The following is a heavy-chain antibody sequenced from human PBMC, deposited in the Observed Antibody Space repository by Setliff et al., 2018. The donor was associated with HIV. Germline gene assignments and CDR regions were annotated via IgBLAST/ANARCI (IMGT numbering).Heavy chain of an antibody. J-gene: IGHJ5*02. Sequence: ASVKVSCKASGYTFPSFYVHWVRQAPGQGLEWMGMIKPNDGASTHAQNFQGRVTMTRDTSTSTVYMELSSLRSDDTAVYYCARGSYYDFWSGYFHRGTGRRNWFDPWGQGTLVTVSS. CDR2: IKPNDGAS. CDR3: ARGSYYDFWSGYFHRGTGRRNWFDP. D-gene: IGHD3-3*01. CDR1: GYTFPSFY. V-gene: IGHV1-46*01.